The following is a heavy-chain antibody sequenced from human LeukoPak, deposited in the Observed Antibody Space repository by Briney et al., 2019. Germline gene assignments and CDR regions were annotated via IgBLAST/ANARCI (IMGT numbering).Heavy chain of an antibody. Sequence: SETLSLTCAVYGGSFSGYYWSWIRQPPGKGLEWIGEINHSGSTNYNPSLKSRVTISVDTSKNQFSLKLSSVTAADTAVYYCARPLHCTSTSCYDWFDPWGQGTLVTVSS. CDR1: GGSFSGYY. CDR2: INHSGST. V-gene: IGHV4-34*01. J-gene: IGHJ5*02. CDR3: ARPLHCTSTSCYDWFDP. D-gene: IGHD2-2*01.